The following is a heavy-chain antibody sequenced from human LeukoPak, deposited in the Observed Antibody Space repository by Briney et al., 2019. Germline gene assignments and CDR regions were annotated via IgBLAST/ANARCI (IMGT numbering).Heavy chain of an antibody. CDR2: ISAYNGNT. D-gene: IGHD3-9*01. Sequence: ASVKVSCKASGYTFGSYGISWVRQAPGQGLEWMGWISAYNGNTNYAQKFQERVTITRDMSTSTAYMELSSLRSEDTAVYYCAARSVGDYDILTGYEYFDYWGQGTLVTVSS. J-gene: IGHJ4*02. V-gene: IGHV1-18*01. CDR1: GYTFGSYG. CDR3: AARSVGDYDILTGYEYFDY.